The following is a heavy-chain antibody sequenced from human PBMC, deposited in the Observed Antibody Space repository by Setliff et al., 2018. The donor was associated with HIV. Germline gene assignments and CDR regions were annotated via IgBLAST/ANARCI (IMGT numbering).Heavy chain of an antibody. J-gene: IGHJ4*02. CDR3: VSSRSDFDY. CDR1: GFTFSSYW. Sequence: PGGSLRLSCAASGFTFSSYWMHWVRQAPGKGLVWVSRINSDESSTNYADSVEGRFTISRDDAKNTLYLQMSSLRAEDTAVYYCVSSRSDFDYWGQGTLVTVSS. V-gene: IGHV3-74*01. D-gene: IGHD6-13*01. CDR2: INSDESST.